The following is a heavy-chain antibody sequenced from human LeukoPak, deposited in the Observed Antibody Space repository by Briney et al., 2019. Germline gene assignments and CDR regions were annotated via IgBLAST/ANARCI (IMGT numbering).Heavy chain of an antibody. CDR3: ARGRATYYDSSGYYGSDAFDI. V-gene: IGHV4-4*07. J-gene: IGHJ3*02. D-gene: IGHD3-22*01. CDR2: IYTSGST. CDR1: GGSISSYY. Sequence: PSETLSLTCTVFGGSISSYYWSRIRQPAGKGLEWIGRIYTSGSTNYNPSLKSRVTMSVDTSKNQFSLKLSSVTAADTAVYYCARGRATYYDSSGYYGSDAFDIWGQGTMVTVSS.